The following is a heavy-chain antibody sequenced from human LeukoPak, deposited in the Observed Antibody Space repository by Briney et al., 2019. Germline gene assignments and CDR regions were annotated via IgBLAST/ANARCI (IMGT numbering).Heavy chain of an antibody. CDR2: ISGSGGST. J-gene: IGHJ4*02. V-gene: IGHV3-23*01. D-gene: IGHD3-22*01. CDR3: AKVHPIVVVIPFDY. CDR1: GFTFSSYG. Sequence: GGTLRLSCAASGFTFSSYGMSWVRQAPGKGLEWVSAISGSGGSTYYADSVKGRFTISRDNSKNTLYLQMNSLRAEDTAVYYCAKVHPIVVVIPFDYWGQGTLVTVSS.